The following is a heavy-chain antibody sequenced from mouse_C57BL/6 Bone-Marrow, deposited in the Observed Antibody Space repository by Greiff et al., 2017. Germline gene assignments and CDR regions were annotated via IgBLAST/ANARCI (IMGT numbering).Heavy chain of an antibody. Sequence: QVQLQQPGAELVMPGASVKLSCKASGYTFTSYWMHWVKQRPGQGLEWIGEIDPSDSYTNNNQKFKGKSTLTVDKSSSTASMQLSSLTSEDSAGYYCAREEDDYEGYSAGAYWGQGTLVTVSA. CDR2: IDPSDSYT. CDR1: GYTFTSYW. CDR3: AREEDDYEGYSAGAY. V-gene: IGHV1-69*01. J-gene: IGHJ3*01. D-gene: IGHD2-3*01.